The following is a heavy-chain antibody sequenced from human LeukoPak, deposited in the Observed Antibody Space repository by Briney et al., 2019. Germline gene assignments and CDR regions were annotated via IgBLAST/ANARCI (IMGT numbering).Heavy chain of an antibody. CDR2: MNPNSGNT. V-gene: IGHV1-8*03. J-gene: IGHJ6*03. CDR3: AGNNSGGDYYYYYYMDV. CDR1: GYTFTSYG. D-gene: IGHD1-26*01. Sequence: ASVKVSCKASGYTFTSYGISWVRQATGQGREWMGWMNPNSGNTGYAQKFQGRVTITRNTSISTAYMELSSLRSEDTAVYYCAGNNSGGDYYYYYYMDVWGKGTTVTVSS.